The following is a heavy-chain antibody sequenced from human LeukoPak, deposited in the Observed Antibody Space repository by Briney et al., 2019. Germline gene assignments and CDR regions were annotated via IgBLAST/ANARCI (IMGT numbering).Heavy chain of an antibody. D-gene: IGHD3-10*01. Sequence: ASVKVSCKASGYTFTSYGISWVRQAPGQGLEWMGWISAYNGNTNCAQKLQGRVTMTTDTSTSTAYMELRSLRSDDTAVYYCARDGFGELLYYYGMDVWGQGTTVTVSS. V-gene: IGHV1-18*01. J-gene: IGHJ6*02. CDR3: ARDGFGELLYYYGMDV. CDR2: ISAYNGNT. CDR1: GYTFTSYG.